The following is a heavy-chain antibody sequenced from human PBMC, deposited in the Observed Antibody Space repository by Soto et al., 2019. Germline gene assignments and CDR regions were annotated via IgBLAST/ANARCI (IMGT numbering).Heavy chain of an antibody. V-gene: IGHV3-30*18. Sequence: VQLVESGGDVVLPGRSLRLFCAASGFKFKDYGMHWVRQAPGKGLEWVAVISYDGRNEYYADSVKGRFTILRDNSKNTIYLQMDRLGGDDMGVYFCGKDVFPLRGYSRPVAYYGMDVWGQGTTVTVSS. D-gene: IGHD2-15*01. CDR3: GKDVFPLRGYSRPVAYYGMDV. CDR1: GFKFKDYG. CDR2: ISYDGRNE. J-gene: IGHJ6*02.